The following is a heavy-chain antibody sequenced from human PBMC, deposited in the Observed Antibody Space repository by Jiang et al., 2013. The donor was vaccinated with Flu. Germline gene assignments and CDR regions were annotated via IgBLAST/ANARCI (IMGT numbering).Heavy chain of an antibody. V-gene: IGHV1-69-2*01. CDR3: ATVLALSGGTGGGGVGAVYYYYYGMDV. Sequence: GAEVKKPGATVKISCKVSGYTFTDYYMHWVQQAPGKGLEWMGLVDPEDGETIYAEKFQGRVTITADTSTDTAYMELSSLRSEDTAVYYCATVLALSGGTGGGGVGAVYYYYYGMDVWGQGTTVTVSS. J-gene: IGHJ6*02. CDR2: VDPEDGET. CDR1: GYTFTDYY. D-gene: IGHD1-26*01.